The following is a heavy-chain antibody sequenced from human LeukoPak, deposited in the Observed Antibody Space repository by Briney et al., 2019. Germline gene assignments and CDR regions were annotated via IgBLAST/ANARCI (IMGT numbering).Heavy chain of an antibody. J-gene: IGHJ4*02. CDR1: RFTFSTYA. Sequence: GGSLRLSCAASRFTFSTYAMTWVRQAPGKGLEWVSTISGGGDYTYYADSVKGRFTISRDNSKNTVYPQMISLRAEDTAVYYCAKGIGFARRLFDHWGQGILVTVSS. CDR2: ISGGGDYT. D-gene: IGHD2/OR15-2a*01. V-gene: IGHV3-23*01. CDR3: AKGIGFARRLFDH.